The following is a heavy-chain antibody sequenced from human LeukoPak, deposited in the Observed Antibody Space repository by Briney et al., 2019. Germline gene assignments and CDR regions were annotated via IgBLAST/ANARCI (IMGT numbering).Heavy chain of an antibody. V-gene: IGHV3-20*04. CDR2: INWNGGST. D-gene: IGHD5-24*01. Sequence: PGGSLRLSCAASGFTFDDYGMSWVRQAPGKGLEWVSGINWNGGSTGYADSVKGRFTISRDNAKQSLFLQMNSLRVEDLGVYYCARGRRWLQPLDYWGQGTLVTVSS. J-gene: IGHJ4*02. CDR3: ARGRRWLQPLDY. CDR1: GFTFDDYG.